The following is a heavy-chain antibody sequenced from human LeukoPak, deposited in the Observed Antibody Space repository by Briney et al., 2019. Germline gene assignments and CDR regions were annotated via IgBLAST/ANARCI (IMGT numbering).Heavy chain of an antibody. V-gene: IGHV5-51*01. CDR1: GYNFTSYR. CDR2: ISPGDSDT. CDR3: TRVPRDTRSRSGGLDI. D-gene: IGHD6-13*01. J-gene: IGHJ3*02. Sequence: KHGESLKISCKGSGYNFTSYRNDWVRQMPGKGLEWMGIISPGDSDTRYSPSFQGHVTISADKSISTAYLQWRSLKASDTAMYYCTRVPRDTRSRSGGLDIWGQGTMVTVSS.